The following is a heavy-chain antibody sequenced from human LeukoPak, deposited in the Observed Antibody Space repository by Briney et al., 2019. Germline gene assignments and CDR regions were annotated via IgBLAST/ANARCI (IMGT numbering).Heavy chain of an antibody. CDR3: ARSLAAGDYYYYMDV. Sequence: GASVKVSCKASGYTFTSYYMHWVRQAPGQGLGWMGIINPSGGSTSYAQKFQGRVTMTRDMSTSTVYMELSSLRSEDTAVYYCARSLAAGDYYYYMDVWGKGTTVTVSS. J-gene: IGHJ6*03. D-gene: IGHD6-13*01. CDR2: INPSGGST. CDR1: GYTFTSYY. V-gene: IGHV1-46*01.